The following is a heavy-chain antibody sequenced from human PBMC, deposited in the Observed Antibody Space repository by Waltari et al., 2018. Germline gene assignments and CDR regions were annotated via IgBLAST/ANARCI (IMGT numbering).Heavy chain of an antibody. J-gene: IGHJ4*02. CDR3: ARRGTYFFDY. CDR1: GGSISRLGHY. V-gene: IGHV4-31*01. D-gene: IGHD3-16*01. Sequence: QLQLQESGPGLVKPSQTLSLNCSVSGGSISRLGHYWSWIRQHPGKGLEWLGYVYYTGATFYNPSLKTQVTISVDTSENQFSLKLTAVTAADTAIYYCARRGTYFFDYWSQGSLVSVSS. CDR2: VYYTGAT.